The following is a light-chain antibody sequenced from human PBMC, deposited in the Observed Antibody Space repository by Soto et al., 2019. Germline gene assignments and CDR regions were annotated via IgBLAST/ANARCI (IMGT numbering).Light chain of an antibody. CDR3: QQYGSSPKT. CDR1: QSFSSSY. Sequence: EIVLTQSPGTLSLSPGERATLSCRASQSFSSSYLAWYQQKPGQAPRLLIYGASSRATGIPDRFSGSGSGTDFTLTISGLEPEDFAVYYCQQYGSSPKTFGQGTKVEIK. CDR2: GAS. V-gene: IGKV3-20*01. J-gene: IGKJ1*01.